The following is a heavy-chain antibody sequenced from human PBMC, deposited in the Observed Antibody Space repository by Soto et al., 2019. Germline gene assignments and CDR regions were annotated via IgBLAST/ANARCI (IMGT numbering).Heavy chain of an antibody. J-gene: IGHJ6*02. CDR1: GFTFSSYS. CDR3: AKGRSYYYYYGVDV. Sequence: GGSLRLSCAASGFTFSSYSMNWVRQAPGKGLEWVSYISTSSSTIYYADSVKGRFTISRDNSKSTLYLQMNSLRAEDTALYYCAKGRSYYYYYGVDVWGQGTTVTVSS. CDR2: ISTSSSTI. V-gene: IGHV3-48*01.